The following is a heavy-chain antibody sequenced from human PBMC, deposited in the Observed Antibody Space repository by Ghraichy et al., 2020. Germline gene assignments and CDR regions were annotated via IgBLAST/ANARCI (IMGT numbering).Heavy chain of an antibody. D-gene: IGHD6-6*01. Sequence: ASVKVSCRASGYTFTSYGITWVRQAPGQGLEWMGWISAYNGNTNYAQNLQDRVTMTTDTSTSTAYMELRSLRSDDTAVYYCARGWSSSSGADYWGQGTLVTVSS. J-gene: IGHJ4*02. V-gene: IGHV1-18*04. CDR3: ARGWSSSSGADY. CDR2: ISAYNGNT. CDR1: GYTFTSYG.